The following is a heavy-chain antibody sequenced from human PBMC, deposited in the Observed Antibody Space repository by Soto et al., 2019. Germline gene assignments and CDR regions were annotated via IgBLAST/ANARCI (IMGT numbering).Heavy chain of an antibody. CDR2: ISSTTKYI. CDR3: ARESEDLTSNFDY. J-gene: IGHJ4*02. Sequence: ESGGGLVKPGGSLRLSCAASGFTFTRYSMNWVRQAPGKGLEWVSSISSTTKYIYYADSMKGRFTVSRDNAKNSVYLEMNSLSAEDTALYYCARESEDLTSNFDYWGQGTLVTVSS. CDR1: GFTFTRYS. V-gene: IGHV3-21*01.